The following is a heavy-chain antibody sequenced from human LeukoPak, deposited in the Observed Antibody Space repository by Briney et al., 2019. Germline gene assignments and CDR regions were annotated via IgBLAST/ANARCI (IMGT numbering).Heavy chain of an antibody. Sequence: WASVKVSCKASGYTFTGYYMHWVRQAPGQGLEWMGWINPNSGGTNYAQKFQGRVTMTRDTSISTAYMELSRLRSDDTAVYYCARASPALGSWLTFNWFDPWGQGTLVTVSS. CDR3: ARASPALGSWLTFNWFDP. V-gene: IGHV1-2*02. D-gene: IGHD6-13*01. CDR2: INPNSGGT. J-gene: IGHJ5*02. CDR1: GYTFTGYY.